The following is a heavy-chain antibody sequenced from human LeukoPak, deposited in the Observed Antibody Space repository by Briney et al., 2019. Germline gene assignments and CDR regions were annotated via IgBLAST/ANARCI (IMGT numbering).Heavy chain of an antibody. CDR2: IYFIQKT. J-gene: IGHJ6*03. Sequence: SDTLSHTCTVSVDSINTVGYYWRWIRQPPGKGLVRNGSIYFIQKTYYKPSIRSRVNISVDMYKNQFYLKLNYVTAADTAVYFCVRGAVYSSSPLHYYYYMGVWGKGARVRVS. CDR3: VRGAVYSSSPLHYYYYMGV. V-gene: IGHV4-39*07. CDR1: VDSINTVGYY. D-gene: IGHD6-6*01.